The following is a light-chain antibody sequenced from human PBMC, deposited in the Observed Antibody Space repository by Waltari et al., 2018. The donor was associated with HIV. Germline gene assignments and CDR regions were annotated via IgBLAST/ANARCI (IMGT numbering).Light chain of an antibody. CDR1: TSDVGAYNY. CDR2: EVS. V-gene: IGLV2-14*01. Sequence: QSPLTQPPSVSGSPRQSITIPCIGTTSDVGAYNYVSWYHHPSAKVPKLIIYEVSHRPSGVSTRFSGSKSGNTASLTISGLQAEDEADYYCSSYTSTSTPIVFGGGTQLTVL. CDR3: SSYTSTSTPIV. J-gene: IGLJ2*01.